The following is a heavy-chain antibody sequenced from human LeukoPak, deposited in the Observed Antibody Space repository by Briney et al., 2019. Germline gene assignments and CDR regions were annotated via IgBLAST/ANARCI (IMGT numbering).Heavy chain of an antibody. J-gene: IGHJ4*02. CDR1: GFTFSTYW. CDR2: ISPDGSEK. Sequence: PGGSLRLSCASSGFTFSTYWMTWVRQAPGKGLEWVANISPDGSEKSHVDSVKGRFTVSRDNAENSLYLQMNSLTAEDTAVYYCARTILTGYNFWGQGILVTVSS. CDR3: ARTILTGYNF. V-gene: IGHV3-7*03. D-gene: IGHD3-9*01.